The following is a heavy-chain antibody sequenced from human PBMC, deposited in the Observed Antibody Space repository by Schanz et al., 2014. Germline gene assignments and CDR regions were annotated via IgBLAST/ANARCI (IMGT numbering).Heavy chain of an antibody. CDR2: ISTSGTYM. V-gene: IGHV3-21*01. Sequence: EVQLMASGGGLVKPGGSLRLSCVASGFAFSSFAMTWVRQAPGRGLEWVSSISTSGTYMYIADSLKGRLTISRDDAKKSMYLQMNNLRAEDTAVYYCVRVSFADPRLYRGMDRDIDYWGQGTLVTVSS. CDR3: VRVSFADPRLYRGMDRDIDY. CDR1: GFAFSSFA. J-gene: IGHJ4*02. D-gene: IGHD5-18*01.